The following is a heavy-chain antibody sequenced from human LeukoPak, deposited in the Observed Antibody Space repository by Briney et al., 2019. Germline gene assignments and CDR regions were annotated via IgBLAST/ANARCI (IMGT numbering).Heavy chain of an antibody. J-gene: IGHJ3*02. CDR3: EREGSRGAFDI. CDR2: IYSGGST. CDR1: GFTVSSNY. V-gene: IGHV3-53*01. Sequence: GGSLRLSCAASGFTVSSNYMSWVRQAPGKGLEWVSVIYSGGSTYYADSVKGRFTISRDNSKNTLYLQMNSLRAEDTAVYYCEREGSRGAFDIWGQGTMVTVSS.